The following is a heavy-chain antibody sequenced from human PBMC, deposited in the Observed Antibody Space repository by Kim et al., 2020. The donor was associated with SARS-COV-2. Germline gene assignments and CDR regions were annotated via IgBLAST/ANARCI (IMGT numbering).Heavy chain of an antibody. D-gene: IGHD6-19*01. J-gene: IGHJ4*02. CDR3: ARYSGGWNFVDY. Sequence: YYNPSLKSRVTVSVDTSNKSQFSRKLSSVTGADTAGYYCARYSGGWNFVDYWGQGTLVTVSS. V-gene: IGHV4-39*01.